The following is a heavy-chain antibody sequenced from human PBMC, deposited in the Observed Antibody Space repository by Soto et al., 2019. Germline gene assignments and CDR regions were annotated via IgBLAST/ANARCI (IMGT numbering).Heavy chain of an antibody. Sequence: ASVKVSCKASGYTFTSYYMHWVRQAPGQGLEWMGIINPSGGSTSYAQKFQGRVTMTRDTSTSTVYKEMSNLRSEDTAVYYCSRVRSTMVRGAISDYYGMDVWGQGTTVTVSS. CDR3: SRVRSTMVRGAISDYYGMDV. CDR1: GYTFTSYY. V-gene: IGHV1-46*01. CDR2: INPSGGST. D-gene: IGHD3-10*01. J-gene: IGHJ6*02.